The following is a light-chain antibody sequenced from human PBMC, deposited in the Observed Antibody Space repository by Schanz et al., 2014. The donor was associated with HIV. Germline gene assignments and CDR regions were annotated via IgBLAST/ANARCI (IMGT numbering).Light chain of an antibody. J-gene: IGLJ1*01. CDR2: SQN. CDR1: NSNIGTYN. V-gene: IGLV1-44*01. CDR3: QSYDSSLSGHV. Sequence: QSVLTQPPSVSGTPGQGVTISCSGSNSNIGTYNVNWYQQLPGTAPRLLIYSQNERPSGVSDRFSSSKSGTSASLAITGLQAEDEADYYCQSYDSSLSGHVFGTGTKLTVL.